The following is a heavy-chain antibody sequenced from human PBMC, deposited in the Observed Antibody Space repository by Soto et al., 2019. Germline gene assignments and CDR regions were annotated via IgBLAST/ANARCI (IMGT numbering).Heavy chain of an antibody. CDR2: IYSGGST. CDR1: GFTVSSNF. CDR3: VRKWFDF. J-gene: IGHJ5*01. V-gene: IGHV3-53*02. Sequence: EVQLVETGGGLIQPGGSLRLSCAASGFTVSSNFMNWVRQAPGKGLEWVSVIYSGGSTYYADSVKGRFTISRDNSKNTLSLQMKSLRVEDTAVYYCVRKWFDFWGQGTLVTVSS.